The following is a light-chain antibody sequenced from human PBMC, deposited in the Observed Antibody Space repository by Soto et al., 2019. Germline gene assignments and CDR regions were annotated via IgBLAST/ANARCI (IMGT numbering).Light chain of an antibody. CDR3: EQYGGSPPT. J-gene: IGKJ1*01. CDR2: GDS. CDR1: QSISNNF. Sequence: EIVLPQSPGTLSSSPGESAALSCRASQSISNNFLAWYQRKPGQAPRLLIYGDSYRATDIPYRFSGSASGTDFTLTVTIVEPDEFAVDYCEQYGGSPPTFGQGTTVEVK. V-gene: IGKV3-20*01.